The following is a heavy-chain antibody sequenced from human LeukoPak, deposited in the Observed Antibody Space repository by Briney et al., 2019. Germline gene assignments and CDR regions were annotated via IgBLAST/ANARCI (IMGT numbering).Heavy chain of an antibody. D-gene: IGHD3-22*01. CDR3: ARDRYDSSGYYAFDI. J-gene: IGHJ3*02. V-gene: IGHV3-7*01. CDR2: IKDDGSEK. CDR1: GFSFSAYW. Sequence: GGSLRLSCAASGFSFSAYWMHWVRQAPGRGLEWVASIKDDGSEKYYVDSVKGRFSISRDNAKNSLYLQMNSLRAEDTAVYYCARDRYDSSGYYAFDIWGQGTMVTVSS.